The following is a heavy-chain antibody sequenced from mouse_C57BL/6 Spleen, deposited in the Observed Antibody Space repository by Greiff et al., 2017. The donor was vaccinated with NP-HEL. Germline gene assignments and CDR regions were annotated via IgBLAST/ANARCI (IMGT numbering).Heavy chain of an antibody. D-gene: IGHD2-5*01. CDR3: ARRDAYYSNYGRYFAV. J-gene: IGHJ1*03. V-gene: IGHV1-9*01. CDR1: GYTFTGYW. Sequence: QVQLKQSGAELMKPGASVKLSCKATGYTFTGYWIEWVKQRPGHGLEWIGEILPGSGSTNYNEKFKGKATFTADTSSNTAYMQLSSLSTEDSAIYYCARRDAYYSNYGRYFAVWGTGTTVTVSA. CDR2: ILPGSGST.